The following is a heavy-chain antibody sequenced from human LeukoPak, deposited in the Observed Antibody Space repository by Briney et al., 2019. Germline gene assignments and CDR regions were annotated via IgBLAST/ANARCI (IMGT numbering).Heavy chain of an antibody. Sequence: SQTLSLTCAISGDSVSGSPAVWNWIRQSPSRGLEWLGRAYYRAKWYIDYAVSVKGRITITPDTSKNQFPLQLNSVTPEDTAEYYCASGAVRGGTNFDYWGQGTLVTVSS. CDR2: AYYRAKWYI. D-gene: IGHD3-10*01. CDR3: ASGAVRGGTNFDY. V-gene: IGHV6-1*01. CDR1: GDSVSGSPAV. J-gene: IGHJ4*02.